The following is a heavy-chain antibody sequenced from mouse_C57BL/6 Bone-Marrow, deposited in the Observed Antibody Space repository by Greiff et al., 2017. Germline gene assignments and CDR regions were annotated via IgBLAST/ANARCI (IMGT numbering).Heavy chain of an antibody. D-gene: IGHD1-1*01. V-gene: IGHV1-81*01. CDR1: GYTFTSYG. Sequence: VKLQQSGAELARPGASVKLSCKASGYTFTSYGISWVKQRTGQGLEWIGEICPRSGNTYYNEKFKGKATLTADKSSSTAYMELRSLTSEDSAVYFCARDITTVARFAYWGQGTLVTVSA. CDR3: ARDITTVARFAY. J-gene: IGHJ3*01. CDR2: ICPRSGNT.